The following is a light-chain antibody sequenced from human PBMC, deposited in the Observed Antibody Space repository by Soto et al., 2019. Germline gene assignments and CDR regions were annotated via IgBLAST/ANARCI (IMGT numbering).Light chain of an antibody. CDR3: QQYYGGPVT. CDR2: GAI. J-gene: IGKJ3*01. Sequence: EIVMTQSPATLSVSPEDRVTLSCRASQNVRRNIAWYQQKPGQAPSLLIFGAITRATGIPARFSGSGSGTEFTLTISSLQSEDSAIYYCQQYYGGPVTFGPGTKVDVK. V-gene: IGKV3-15*01. CDR1: QNVRRN.